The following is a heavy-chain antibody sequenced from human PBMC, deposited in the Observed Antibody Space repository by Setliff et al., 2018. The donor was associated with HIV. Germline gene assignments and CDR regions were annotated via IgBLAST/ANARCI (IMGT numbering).Heavy chain of an antibody. CDR3: TRAGYGHGFDI. CDR1: GFTFSDYY. CDR2: ISSSGTNI. Sequence: PGGSLRLSCAASGFTFSDYYMSWIRQAPGKGLEWVSYISSSGTNIYYVDSVKGRFTISRDNAKNSLYLQMSNLQAEDTALYYCTRAGYGHGFDIWGQGTTVTVSS. J-gene: IGHJ6*02. D-gene: IGHD5-18*01. V-gene: IGHV3-11*01.